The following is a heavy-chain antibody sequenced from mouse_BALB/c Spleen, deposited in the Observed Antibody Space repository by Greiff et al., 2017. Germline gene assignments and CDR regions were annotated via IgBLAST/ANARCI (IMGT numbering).Heavy chain of an antibody. D-gene: IGHD4-1*01. CDR3: ARSGTGFDY. Sequence: VQLQQPGAELVKPGASVKLSCKASGYTFTSYWMHWVKQRPGQGLEWIGEIDPSDSYTNYNQKFKGKSTLTVDKSSSTAYMQLSSLTSEDSAVYYCARSGTGFDYWGQGTTLTVSS. CDR1: GYTFTSYW. CDR2: IDPSDSYT. J-gene: IGHJ2*01. V-gene: IGHV1-69*01.